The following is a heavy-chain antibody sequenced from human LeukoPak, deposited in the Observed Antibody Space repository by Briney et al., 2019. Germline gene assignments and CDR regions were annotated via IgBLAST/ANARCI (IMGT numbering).Heavy chain of an antibody. CDR1: GGSISSGGYY. CDR3: ARAESIFGVVKRVDY. V-gene: IGHV4-31*03. CDR2: IYYSGST. Sequence: PSETLSLTCTVSGGSISSGGYYWSWIRQHPGKGLEWIGYIYYSGSTYYNPSLKSRVTISVDTSKNQFSLKLSSVTAADTAVYYCARAESIFGVVKRVDYWGQGTLVTVSS. J-gene: IGHJ4*02. D-gene: IGHD3-3*01.